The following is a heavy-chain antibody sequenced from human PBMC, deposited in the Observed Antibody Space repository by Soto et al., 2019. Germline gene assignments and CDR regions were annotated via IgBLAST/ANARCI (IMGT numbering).Heavy chain of an antibody. D-gene: IGHD1-26*01. CDR3: AAATSGSYYYYYGMDV. CDR1: GFTFTSSA. Sequence: ASVKVSCKASGFTFTSSAVQWVRQARGQRLEWIGWIVVGSGNTNYAQKFQERVTITRDMSTSTAYMELSSLRSEDTAVYYCAAATSGSYYYYYGMDVWGQGTTVTVSS. V-gene: IGHV1-58*01. J-gene: IGHJ6*02. CDR2: IVVGSGNT.